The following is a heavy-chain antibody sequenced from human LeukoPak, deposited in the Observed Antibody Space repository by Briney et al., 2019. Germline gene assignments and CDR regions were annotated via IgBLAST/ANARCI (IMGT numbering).Heavy chain of an antibody. Sequence: GESLKISCKGSGYSFTSHWIGWVRQMPGKGLGWMGIIYPGDSDTRYSPSFQGQVAISADKSISTAYLQWSSLKASDTAMYYCARLMVPQGGNWFDPWGQGTLVTVSS. CDR2: IYPGDSDT. D-gene: IGHD4/OR15-4a*01. CDR1: GYSFTSHW. V-gene: IGHV5-51*01. J-gene: IGHJ5*02. CDR3: ARLMVPQGGNWFDP.